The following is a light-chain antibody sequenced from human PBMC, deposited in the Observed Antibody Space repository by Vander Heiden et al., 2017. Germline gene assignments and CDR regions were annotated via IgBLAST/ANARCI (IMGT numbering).Light chain of an antibody. J-gene: IGLJ3*02. CDR3: QSADSSGARGV. V-gene: IGLV3-25*03. CDR2: KDT. Sequence: SYELTQPPSVSVSPGQTARLTCSGDALPKQYAYGYQQKPGQAPVLVIYKDTERPSGIPERFSGSSSGTTVTLTISGVQSEDEADYYCQSADSSGARGVFGGGTKLTVL. CDR1: ALPKQY.